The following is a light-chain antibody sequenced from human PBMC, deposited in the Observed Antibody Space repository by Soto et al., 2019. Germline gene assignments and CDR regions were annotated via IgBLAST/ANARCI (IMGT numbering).Light chain of an antibody. J-gene: IGLJ1*01. CDR3: SSYTSSSTLLYV. Sequence: QSVLTQPASVSGSPGQSITISCTGTSSDVGGYNYVSWYQQHPGKAPKLMIYDVSNRPSGVSNRLSGSKSGKTASLTISGIQAEDEADYYCSSYTSSSTLLYVFGTGTKLTVL. CDR2: DVS. CDR1: SSDVGGYNY. V-gene: IGLV2-14*01.